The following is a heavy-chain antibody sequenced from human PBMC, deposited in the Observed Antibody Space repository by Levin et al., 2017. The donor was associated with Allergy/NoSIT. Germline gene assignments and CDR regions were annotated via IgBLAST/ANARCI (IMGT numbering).Heavy chain of an antibody. CDR3: ARDEQQLVPGGY. Sequence: GESLKISCAASGFTFDDYGMSWVRQAPGKGLEWVSGINWNGGSTGYADSVKGRFTISRDNAKNSLYLQMNSLRAEDTALYYCARDEQQLVPGGYWGQGTLVTVSS. D-gene: IGHD6-13*01. V-gene: IGHV3-20*04. CDR1: GFTFDDYG. J-gene: IGHJ4*02. CDR2: INWNGGST.